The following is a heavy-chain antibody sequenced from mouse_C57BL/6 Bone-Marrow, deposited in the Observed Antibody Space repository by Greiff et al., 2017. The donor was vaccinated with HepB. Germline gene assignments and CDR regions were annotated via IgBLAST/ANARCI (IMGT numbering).Heavy chain of an antibody. CDR2: IYPGSGST. Sequence: QVQLKQPGAELVKPGASVKMSCKASGYTFTSYWITWVKQRPGQGLEWIGDIYPGSGSTNYNEKFKSKATLTVDTSSSTAYMQLSSLTSEDSAVYYRAREEYGSSYAMDYWGQGTSVTVSS. CDR1: GYTFTSYW. CDR3: AREEYGSSYAMDY. J-gene: IGHJ4*01. V-gene: IGHV1-55*01. D-gene: IGHD1-1*01.